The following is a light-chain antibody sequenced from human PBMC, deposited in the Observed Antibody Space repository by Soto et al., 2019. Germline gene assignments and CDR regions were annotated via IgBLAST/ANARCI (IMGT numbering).Light chain of an antibody. Sequence: ATQMTQSPSSLSASVGDRITITCRASRDIGSDLSWYQQKPGKAPTLLIYAASNLQSGVPSRFSVSRTSTQFSLPLSSLQLEDFASYYRQKYNSAPRTFDQGTTGDIK. V-gene: IGKV1-6*01. J-gene: IGKJ1*01. CDR2: AAS. CDR3: QKYNSAPRT. CDR1: RDIGSD.